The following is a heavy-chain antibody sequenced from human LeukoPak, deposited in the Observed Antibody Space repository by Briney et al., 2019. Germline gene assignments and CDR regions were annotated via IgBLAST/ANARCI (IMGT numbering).Heavy chain of an antibody. Sequence: GEALMISCKGSGCSFSDSWIGWGRRMAGKGVVWMDLIYPGDSDTRYSPSFPGQVSISVDKSISTTFLQWSSLKASDTAMYYCARQYGRPYDYWGQGTLVSVSS. CDR1: GCSFSDSW. J-gene: IGHJ4*02. D-gene: IGHD3-10*01. CDR3: ARQYGRPYDY. V-gene: IGHV5-51*01. CDR2: IYPGDSDT.